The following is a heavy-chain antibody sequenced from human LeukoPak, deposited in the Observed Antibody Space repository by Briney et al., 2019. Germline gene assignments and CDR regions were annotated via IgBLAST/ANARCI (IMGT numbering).Heavy chain of an antibody. J-gene: IGHJ6*04. CDR1: GFTFSSYS. Sequence: GGSLRLSCAASGFTFSSYSMNWVRQASGKGLEWVSSISSSSSYIYYADSVKGRFTISRDNAKNSLYLQMNSLRAEDTAVYYCAELGITMIGGVWGKGTTVTISS. CDR2: ISSSSSYI. D-gene: IGHD3-10*02. V-gene: IGHV3-21*01. CDR3: AELGITMIGGV.